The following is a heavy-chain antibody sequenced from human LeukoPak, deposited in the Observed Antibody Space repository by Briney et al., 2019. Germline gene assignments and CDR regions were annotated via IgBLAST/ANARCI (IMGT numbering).Heavy chain of an antibody. V-gene: IGHV4-34*01. J-gene: IGHJ4*02. CDR3: ARTPSVYCSGGNCYPGHFDY. CDR1: GASFSGYY. Sequence: SETLSLTCAVYGASFSGYYWSWIRQPPGKGLEWIGSIYYSGSTYYSPSLKSRVTISVDTSKNQFSLKLSSVTAADTAVYYCARTPSVYCSGGNCYPGHFDYWGQGTLVTVSS. D-gene: IGHD2-15*01. CDR2: IYYSGST.